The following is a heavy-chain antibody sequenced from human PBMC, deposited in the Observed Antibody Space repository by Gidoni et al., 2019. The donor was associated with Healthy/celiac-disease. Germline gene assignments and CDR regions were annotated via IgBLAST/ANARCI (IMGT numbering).Heavy chain of an antibody. CDR3: ARSLRGGIAVAGMFDY. CDR1: GGSFSGYY. J-gene: IGHJ4*02. Sequence: QVQLQQWGAGLLKPSETLSLTCAVYGGSFSGYYWSWLRQPPGKGLEWIGEINHSGSTNYNPSLKSRVTISVDTSKNQFSLKLSSVTAADTAVYYCARSLRGGIAVAGMFDYWGQGTLVTVSS. V-gene: IGHV4-34*01. CDR2: INHSGST. D-gene: IGHD6-19*01.